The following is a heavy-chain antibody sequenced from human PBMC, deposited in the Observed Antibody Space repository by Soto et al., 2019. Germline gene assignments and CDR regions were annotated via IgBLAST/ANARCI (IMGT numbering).Heavy chain of an antibody. CDR3: ARTIDEYSGYDLYFDY. CDR1: GYTFTSYG. D-gene: IGHD5-12*01. V-gene: IGHV1-18*01. Sequence: GASVKVSCKASGYTFTSYGISWVRQAPGQGLEWMGWISAYNGNTNYAQKLQGRVTMTTDTSTSTAYMELRSLRSDDTAVYYCARTIDEYSGYDLYFDYWGQGTLVTVSS. J-gene: IGHJ4*02. CDR2: ISAYNGNT.